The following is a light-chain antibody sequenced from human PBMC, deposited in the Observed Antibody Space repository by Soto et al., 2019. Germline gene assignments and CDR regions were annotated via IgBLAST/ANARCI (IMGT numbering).Light chain of an antibody. V-gene: IGKV3-20*01. CDR3: QQFGTSPLWT. J-gene: IGKJ1*01. CDR1: QSVNSNY. Sequence: EIVLTQSPGTLSLSPGARATLSCSSSQSVNSNYLAWYQQKPGQAPRLLMYETSTRATGIPDRFSGSGSGTDFTLTISRLEPEDFAVYFCQQFGTSPLWTFGQGTKVDIK. CDR2: ETS.